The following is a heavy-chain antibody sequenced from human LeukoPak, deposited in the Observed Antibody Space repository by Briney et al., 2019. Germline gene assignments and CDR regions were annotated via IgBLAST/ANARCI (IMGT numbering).Heavy chain of an antibody. Sequence: SETLSLTCTVSGGSISRYYWSWIRQPPGKGLEWIGYIYTSGGTNYIPSLKGRVTISIDTSKNQFSLKLRSVTAADWAVYYCARLTRLSTSPDRYYLDYWARAPWSPSPQ. CDR3: ARLTRLSTSPDRYYLDY. V-gene: IGHV4-4*09. D-gene: IGHD6-6*01. J-gene: IGHJ4*02. CDR2: IYTSGGT. CDR1: GGSISRYY.